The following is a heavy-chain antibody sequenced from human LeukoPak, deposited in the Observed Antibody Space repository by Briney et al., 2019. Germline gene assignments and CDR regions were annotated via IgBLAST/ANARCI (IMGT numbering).Heavy chain of an antibody. V-gene: IGHV1-46*01. D-gene: IGHD1-26*01. J-gene: IGHJ4*02. CDR3: ARRAWGARRGLSFDY. Sequence: ASVKVSCKASGYTFTSYYMHWARQAPGQGLEWMGIINPSGGSTSYAQKFQGRVTMTRDTSTSTVYMELSSLRSEDTAVYYCARRAWGARRGLSFDYWGQGTLVTVSS. CDR2: INPSGGST. CDR1: GYTFTSYY.